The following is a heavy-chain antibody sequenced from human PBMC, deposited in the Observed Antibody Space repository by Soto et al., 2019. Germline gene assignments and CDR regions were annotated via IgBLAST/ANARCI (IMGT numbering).Heavy chain of an antibody. CDR1: GYTFTSNG. Sequence: QVQLVQSGAEVKKPGTSVKVSCKASGYTFTSNGISWVRQAPGQGLAWMGWISPYNGNTNYAQKLQGRVTMTRDTSTSIAYMELRDLRSDDTAGYYCARDGYGDYGYWGQGSLVNVSS. CDR3: ARDGYGDYGY. D-gene: IGHD4-17*01. V-gene: IGHV1-18*01. J-gene: IGHJ4*02. CDR2: ISPYNGNT.